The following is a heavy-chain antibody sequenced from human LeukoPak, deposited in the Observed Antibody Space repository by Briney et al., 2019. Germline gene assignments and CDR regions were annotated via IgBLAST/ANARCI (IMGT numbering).Heavy chain of an antibody. Sequence: GRSLRLSCAASGFTFSRYGMHWVRQAPGKGLEWLAVISYDGSERNYADSVKGRFFISRDNSKNTLDLQMNSLRAEDTAVYYCAKAGYSSSWYLVNSLDIWGQGTMVTVS. J-gene: IGHJ3*02. CDR1: GFTFSRYG. V-gene: IGHV3-30*18. CDR3: AKAGYSSSWYLVNSLDI. D-gene: IGHD6-13*01. CDR2: ISYDGSER.